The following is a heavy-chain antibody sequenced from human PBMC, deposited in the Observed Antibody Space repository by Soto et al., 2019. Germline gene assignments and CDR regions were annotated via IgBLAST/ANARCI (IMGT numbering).Heavy chain of an antibody. V-gene: IGHV2-5*02. Sequence: QITLKESGPTLVKPTQTLTLTCTFSGFSLSTGGVGVCWIRQPPGKALEWLALIYWDDDKHYSPSLKSRLIITKDTSKTQVVLTMNNVDLVDTATYYCAHRRGNSNYYNWFGPWGQGTLVTVSS. D-gene: IGHD4-4*01. CDR1: GFSLSTGGVG. CDR3: AHRRGNSNYYNWFGP. J-gene: IGHJ5*02. CDR2: IYWDDDK.